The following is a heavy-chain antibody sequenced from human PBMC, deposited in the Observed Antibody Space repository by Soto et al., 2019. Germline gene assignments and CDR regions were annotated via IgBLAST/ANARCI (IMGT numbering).Heavy chain of an antibody. D-gene: IGHD3-3*01. CDR3: ARDERSCCEPPLDY. J-gene: IGHJ4*02. V-gene: IGHV1-2*02. CDR2: IKSNGGDP. CDR1: GFIFTGYY. Sequence: ASVKVSCKASGFIFTGYYIHWVRQVPGQGLEWMGWIKSNGGDPKYAQKFQDRVTMTRDTSMDTVYMELSSLRSDDSAMYYCARDERSCCEPPLDYWGKGTPVTASS.